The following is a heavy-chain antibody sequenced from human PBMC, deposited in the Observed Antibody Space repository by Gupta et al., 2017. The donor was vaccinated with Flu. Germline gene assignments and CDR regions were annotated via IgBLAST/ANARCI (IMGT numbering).Heavy chain of an antibody. J-gene: IGHJ6*02. Sequence: QVQLQESGPGLVKPSQTLSLTCTVSGGSISSGSYYWSWIRQPAGKGLEWIGRIYTSGSTNYNPSLKSRVTISVDTSKNQFSLKLSSVTAADTAVYYCAREATRKPPSALTYYYYGMDVWGQGTTVTVSS. V-gene: IGHV4-61*02. CDR2: IYTSGST. CDR1: GGSISSGSYY. CDR3: AREATRKPPSALTYYYYGMDV.